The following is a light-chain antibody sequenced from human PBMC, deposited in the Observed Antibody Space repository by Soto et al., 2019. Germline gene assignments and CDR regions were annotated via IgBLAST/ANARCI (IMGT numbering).Light chain of an antibody. Sequence: DIQMTQSPSSLSASVGDRVTITCRASQGISNYLAWYQQKPGKVPKLLIYAASTLPSGVPSRFSGSGSRTDFTLTISSLQPEDAATYYCQKYNSALGTFRQGTKVEIK. V-gene: IGKV1-27*01. CDR2: AAS. CDR1: QGISNY. J-gene: IGKJ1*01. CDR3: QKYNSALGT.